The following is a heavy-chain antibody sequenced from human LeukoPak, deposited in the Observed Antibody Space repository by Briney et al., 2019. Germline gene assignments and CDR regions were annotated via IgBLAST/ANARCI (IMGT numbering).Heavy chain of an antibody. CDR2: ISAYNGNT. CDR3: ASASRGVIKHYYYYMDV. J-gene: IGHJ6*03. V-gene: IGHV1-18*01. CDR1: GYTFTSYG. Sequence: ASVKVSCKASGYTFTSYGISWVRQAPGQGLEWMGWISAYNGNTNYAQKLQARVTMTTDTSTSTAYMELRSLRSDDTAVYYCASASRGVIKHYYYYMDVWGKGTTVTISS. D-gene: IGHD3-10*01.